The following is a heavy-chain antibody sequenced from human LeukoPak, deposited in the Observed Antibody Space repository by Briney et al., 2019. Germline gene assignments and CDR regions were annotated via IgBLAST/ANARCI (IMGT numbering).Heavy chain of an antibody. CDR2: ISAYNGNT. V-gene: IGHV1-18*01. D-gene: IGHD3-10*01. CDR3: ARGLWFGELLGALVY. Sequence: ASVKVSCKASGYTFTSYGISWVRQAPGQGLEWMGWISAYNGNTNYAQKLQGRATMTTDTSTSTAYMELRSLRSDDTAVYYCARGLWFGELLGALVYWGQGTLVTVSS. CDR1: GYTFTSYG. J-gene: IGHJ4*02.